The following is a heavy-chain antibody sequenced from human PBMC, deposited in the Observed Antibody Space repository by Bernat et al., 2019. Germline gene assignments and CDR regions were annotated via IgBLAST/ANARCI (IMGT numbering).Heavy chain of an antibody. CDR3: TTERRNPY. D-gene: IGHD1-14*01. CDR2: IRSKSDGGTT. CDR1: GFTLSEAW. J-gene: IGHJ4*02. Sequence: EVQLVESGGDLVKPGGSLRLSCAASGFTLSEAWMSWVRQAPGKGLEWVGRIRSKSDGGTTDFAAPVKGRFTISRDDSKNTLYLQMSSLKTEDTAVYFCTTERRNPYWGQGTLVTVSS. V-gene: IGHV3-15*01.